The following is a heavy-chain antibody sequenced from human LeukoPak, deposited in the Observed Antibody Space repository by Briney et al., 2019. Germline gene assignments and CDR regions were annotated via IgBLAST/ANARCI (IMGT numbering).Heavy chain of an antibody. J-gene: IGHJ5*02. CDR3: ARLLHNWFDP. Sequence: SETLSLTCAVYGGSLSGYYWSWIRQPPGKGLEWIGEINHSGSTNYNPSLKSRVTISVDTSKNQFSLKLSSVTAADTAVYYCARLLHNWFDPWGQGTLVTVSS. V-gene: IGHV4-34*01. CDR2: INHSGST. CDR1: GGSLSGYY.